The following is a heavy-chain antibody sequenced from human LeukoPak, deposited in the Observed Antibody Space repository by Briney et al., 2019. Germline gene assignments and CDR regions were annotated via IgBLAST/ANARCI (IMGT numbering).Heavy chain of an antibody. D-gene: IGHD5-24*01. J-gene: IGHJ4*02. CDR3: ARACDGYNCLDY. Sequence: GASVKVSCKASGYTFTSYDINWVRQGTGQGLEWMGWMNPNSGNTGYAQKFQGRVTMTRNTSISTAYMELSSLRSEDTAVYYCARACDGYNCLDYWGQGTLVSVSS. V-gene: IGHV1-8*01. CDR1: GYTFTSYD. CDR2: MNPNSGNT.